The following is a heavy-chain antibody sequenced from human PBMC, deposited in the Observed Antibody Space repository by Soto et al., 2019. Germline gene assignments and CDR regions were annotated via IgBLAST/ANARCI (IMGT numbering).Heavy chain of an antibody. J-gene: IGHJ4*02. Sequence: LSLTCAVSGGSISSGDYYWSWIRQPPGKGLEWIGYIYYSGSTYYNPSLKSRVTISVDTSKNQFSLKLSSVTAADTAVYYCASGSVYYYDSSGYLPARGKFDYWGQGTLVTVSS. CDR1: GGSISSGDYY. D-gene: IGHD3-22*01. CDR3: ASGSVYYYDSSGYLPARGKFDY. CDR2: IYYSGST. V-gene: IGHV4-30-4*01.